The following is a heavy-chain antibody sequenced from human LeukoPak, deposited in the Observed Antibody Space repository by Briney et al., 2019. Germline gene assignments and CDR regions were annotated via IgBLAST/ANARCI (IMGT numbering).Heavy chain of an antibody. Sequence: SETLSLTCDVHGGSLNAYYWTWIRQSPGRGLGWIGEIDHNGYTSYNPSLKSRVTISVDTSKKQFFLKLTSMTAADTAVYYCARDRASTYDWGQGILVTVSS. CDR1: GGSLNAYY. J-gene: IGHJ4*02. V-gene: IGHV4-34*01. CDR3: ARDRASTYD. CDR2: IDHNGYT. D-gene: IGHD5-18*01.